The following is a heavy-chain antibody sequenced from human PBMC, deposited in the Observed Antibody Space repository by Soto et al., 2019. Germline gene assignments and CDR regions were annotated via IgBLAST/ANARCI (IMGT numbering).Heavy chain of an antibody. Sequence: GGSLRLSCAASGFTFSSYAMSWVRQAPGKGLEWVTAISGSGGSTYYADSVKGRFTISRDNSKNTLYLQMNSLRAEDTAVYYCAKDDSSGYCYFDYWGQGTLVTVSS. V-gene: IGHV3-23*01. J-gene: IGHJ4*02. CDR1: GFTFSSYA. CDR2: ISGSGGST. D-gene: IGHD3-22*01. CDR3: AKDDSSGYCYFDY.